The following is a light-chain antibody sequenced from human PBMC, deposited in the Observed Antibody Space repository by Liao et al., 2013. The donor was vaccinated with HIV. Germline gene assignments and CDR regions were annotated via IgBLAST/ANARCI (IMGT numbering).Light chain of an antibody. J-gene: IGLJ1*01. CDR1: KLGDKY. Sequence: SYELTQSSSVSVSPGQTASITCSGDKLGDKYACWYQQKPGQSPVLVIYQDTKRPSGIPERFSGSNSGNTATLTISGTQAMDEADYYCQAWDSFTPNYVFGTGTKVTVL. CDR3: QAWDSFTPNYV. CDR2: QDT. V-gene: IGLV3-1*01.